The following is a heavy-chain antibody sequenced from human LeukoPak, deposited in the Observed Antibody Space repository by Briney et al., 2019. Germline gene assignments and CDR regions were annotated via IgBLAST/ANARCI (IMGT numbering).Heavy chain of an antibody. J-gene: IGHJ1*01. CDR2: ISAGGGDT. D-gene: IGHD3-22*01. CDR3: AKDVYDSSGYYSEYFQH. Sequence: GGSLRLSCAASRFTFSTYTMAWVRQVPGKGLEWVSAISAGGGDTYYADSVKGRFTISRDNSKNTLYLQMNSLRGEDTAIYYCAKDVYDSSGYYSEYFQHWGQGTLVTVSS. CDR1: RFTFSTYT. V-gene: IGHV3-23*01.